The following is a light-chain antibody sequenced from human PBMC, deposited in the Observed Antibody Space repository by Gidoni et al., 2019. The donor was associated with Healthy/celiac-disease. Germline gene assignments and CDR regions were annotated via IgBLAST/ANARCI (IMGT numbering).Light chain of an antibody. Sequence: SSELTQDPDVSVALGQTVRITCQGDSIRSYYASWYQQKPGQAPLLVIYGNNNRPSGISDRFSGSNSGNTASLTLTGAQAEDEADYYCNSRDSSGHVLFGGGTKLTVL. CDR1: SIRSYY. CDR2: GNN. J-gene: IGLJ2*01. CDR3: NSRDSSGHVL. V-gene: IGLV3-19*01.